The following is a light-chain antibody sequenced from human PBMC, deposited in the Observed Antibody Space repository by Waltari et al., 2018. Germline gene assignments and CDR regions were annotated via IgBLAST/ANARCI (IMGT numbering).Light chain of an antibody. CDR3: QQSYSTPDT. CDR2: ASS. CDR1: KSISSY. J-gene: IGKJ2*01. V-gene: IGKV1-39*01. Sequence: DIQMTQSPSSLSASVGARVTITCRASKSISSYLNWYQQKPGKAPKLLIYASSSLQSGVPSRFSGSGSGTDFTLTISSLQPEDFATYYCQQSYSTPDTFGQGTKLEIK.